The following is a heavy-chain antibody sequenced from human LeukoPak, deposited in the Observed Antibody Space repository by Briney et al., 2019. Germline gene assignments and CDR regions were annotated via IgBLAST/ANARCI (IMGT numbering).Heavy chain of an antibody. CDR3: ARVPQGSSSWYL. J-gene: IGHJ4*02. Sequence: GASVKVSCKASGYTFTGYYMHWVRQAPGQGLEWMGRINPNSGGTNYAQKLQGRVTMTTDTSTSTAYMELRSLRSDDTAVYYCARVPQGSSSWYLWGQGTLVTVSS. CDR1: GYTFTGYY. CDR2: INPNSGGT. D-gene: IGHD6-13*01. V-gene: IGHV1-2*06.